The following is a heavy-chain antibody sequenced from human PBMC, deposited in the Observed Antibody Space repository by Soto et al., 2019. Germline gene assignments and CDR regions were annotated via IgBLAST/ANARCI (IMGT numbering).Heavy chain of an antibody. Sequence: EVQLVESGGDLVQPGGSLRLSCAASGFTFSSYDFHWVRQATGKGLEWVSGIGTAGDTYYAGSVKGRFIMSRENAKNSLYLQMNSLRAGDTAVYYCTRGADGFDYWGPGTLVTVSS. CDR2: IGTAGDT. V-gene: IGHV3-13*01. CDR3: TRGADGFDY. CDR1: GFTFSSYD. J-gene: IGHJ4*02. D-gene: IGHD3-16*01.